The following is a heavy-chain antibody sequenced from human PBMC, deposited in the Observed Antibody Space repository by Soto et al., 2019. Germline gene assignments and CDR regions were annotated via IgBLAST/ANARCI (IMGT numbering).Heavy chain of an antibody. CDR2: IYHSGST. V-gene: IGHV4-4*02. D-gene: IGHD1-26*01. CDR3: ARGENHKQFHY. Sequence: SETLSLTCAVSGDSISSSKWWSWVRQPPGKGLEWIGEIYHSGSTNYNPSLKSRVIISVDKSKNQFSLKLSSVTDADTAVYYCARGENHKQFHYWGLVTLVSVS. J-gene: IGHJ4*02. CDR1: GDSISSSKW.